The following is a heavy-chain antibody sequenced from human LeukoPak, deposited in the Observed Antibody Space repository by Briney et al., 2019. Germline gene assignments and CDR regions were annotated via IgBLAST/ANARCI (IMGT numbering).Heavy chain of an antibody. J-gene: IGHJ4*02. CDR2: ISHSGTT. D-gene: IGHD6-19*01. V-gene: IGHV4-59*08. CDR3: ARWDDSAWAFGS. CDR1: GGSIRTYS. Sequence: SETLSLTCIVSGGSIRTYSWNWIRQSPGKGLGWIGYISHSGTTSYRSSLKSRVTISVDTSKNQLSLKLASVTAADTAVYFCARWDDSAWAFGSWGPGTLVTVSS.